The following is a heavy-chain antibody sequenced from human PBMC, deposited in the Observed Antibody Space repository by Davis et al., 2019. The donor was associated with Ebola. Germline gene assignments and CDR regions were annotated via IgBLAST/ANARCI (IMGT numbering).Heavy chain of an antibody. CDR2: INHSGIS. CDR3: ARGSVKMDS. CDR1: GGPFSAYY. D-gene: IGHD3-22*01. V-gene: IGHV4-34*01. Sequence: PSETLSLTCAVNGGPFSAYYWTYIRQSPGMGLEWIGEINHSGISSYNPALKTRVRMSGDPSKNQFSLRLRSVTAADTAVYYCARGSVKMDSWGQGILVTVSS. J-gene: IGHJ4*02.